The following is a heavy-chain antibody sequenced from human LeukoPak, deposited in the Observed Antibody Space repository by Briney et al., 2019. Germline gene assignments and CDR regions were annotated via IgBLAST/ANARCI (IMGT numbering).Heavy chain of an antibody. CDR3: ARTAYIGCSGGSCNNWFDP. D-gene: IGHD2-15*01. V-gene: IGHV4-34*01. Sequence: SETLSLTCAVYGGSFCGYYWSWIRQPPGKGLEWIGEINHSGSTNYNTSLKSRVTISVDTSKNQFSLKLSSVTAADTAVYYCARTAYIGCSGGSCNNWFDPWGQGTLVTVSS. CDR1: GGSFCGYY. J-gene: IGHJ5*02. CDR2: INHSGST.